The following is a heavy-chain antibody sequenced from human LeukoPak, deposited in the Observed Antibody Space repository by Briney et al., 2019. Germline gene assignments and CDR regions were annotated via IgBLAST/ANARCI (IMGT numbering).Heavy chain of an antibody. V-gene: IGHV4-61*02. CDR2: VYTSGST. CDR1: CGSISSGSYD. CDR3: ARDRPGYQLLRREDFDY. Sequence: TSETLSLTWTVACGSISSGSYDWSWIRQPAGKGLEWIGRVYTSGSTNYNPSLKRRVTISVDTSKNQFSLKLSSVTAADTAVYYCARDRPGYQLLRREDFDYWGQGTLVTVSS. J-gene: IGHJ4*02. D-gene: IGHD2-2*01.